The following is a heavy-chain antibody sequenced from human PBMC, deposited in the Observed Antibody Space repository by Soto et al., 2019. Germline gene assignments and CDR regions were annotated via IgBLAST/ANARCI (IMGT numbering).Heavy chain of an antibody. J-gene: IGHJ6*02. CDR2: INPFDGSR. D-gene: IGHD2-2*01. CDR3: AREGVGYCISTSCYRRYYYGMDV. V-gene: IGHV1-46*01. Sequence: ASVKVSCKASGYIFTSYYIHWVRQAPGQGLEWMGWINPFDGSRMFAQSFQGRVTMTRDTSTSTVYMEVSSLRSEDTAVYYCAREGVGYCISTSCYRRYYYGMDVWGQGTTVTVSS. CDR1: GYIFTSYY.